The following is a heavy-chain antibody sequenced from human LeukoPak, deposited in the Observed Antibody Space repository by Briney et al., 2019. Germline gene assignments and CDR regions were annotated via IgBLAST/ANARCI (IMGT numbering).Heavy chain of an antibody. J-gene: IGHJ6*02. V-gene: IGHV3-7*01. CDR3: ARDLVGSMDV. CDR1: GFTFSNYW. D-gene: IGHD2-8*02. CDR2: INQDGSQT. Sequence: GGSLRLSCAAFGFTFSNYWMSWVRQAPGKGLEWVANINQDGSQTYYVDSGKGRFTISRDNAKSSLYLQMNSLRAEDTAVYYCARDLVGSMDVWGQGTTVIVSS.